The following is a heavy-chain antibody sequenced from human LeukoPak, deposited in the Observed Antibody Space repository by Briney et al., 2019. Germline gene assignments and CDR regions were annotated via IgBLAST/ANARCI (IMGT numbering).Heavy chain of an antibody. J-gene: IGHJ6*02. CDR3: AKDTGYNYGFGMDV. V-gene: IGHV3-30*18. CDR1: GFTFSSYG. CDR2: ISYDGSNK. D-gene: IGHD5-24*01. Sequence: GRSLRLSCAASGFTFSSYGMHWVRQAPGKGLEWVAVISYDGSNKYYADSVKGRFTISRDNSKNSLYLQMSSLRTEDTALYYCAKDTGYNYGFGMDVWGQGTTVTVSS.